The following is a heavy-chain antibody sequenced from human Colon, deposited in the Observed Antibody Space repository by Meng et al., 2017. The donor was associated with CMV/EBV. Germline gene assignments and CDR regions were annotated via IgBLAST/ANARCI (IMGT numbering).Heavy chain of an antibody. CDR1: DFTFSSFA. J-gene: IGHJ4*02. CDR2: ISATGGTT. D-gene: IGHD3/OR15-3a*01. V-gene: IGHV3-23*01. Sequence: RLLGVGGGLVRPGGSLRLPYAASDFTFSSFAMSWVRQAPGKGVEWVSTISATGGTTYYADSVEGRFTISRDNSKNTLYLQMNSLRAEDTAVYYCARLRQFLDTPYWGQGTLVTVSS. CDR3: ARLRQFLDTPY.